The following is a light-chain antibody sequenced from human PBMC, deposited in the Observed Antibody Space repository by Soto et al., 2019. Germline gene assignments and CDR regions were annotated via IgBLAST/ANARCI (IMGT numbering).Light chain of an antibody. CDR3: LQYNSHPYT. CDR1: QNVNIW. V-gene: IGKV1-5*03. Sequence: DIQVTQSPSTLSAYVGDIVIITCRASQNVNIWLAWYQQRPREAPKLLIYKTSSLESGVPSRFSGSGSGTEFTLTISNLEPDDFGTYFCLQYNSHPYTFGQGTKLEIK. CDR2: KTS. J-gene: IGKJ2*01.